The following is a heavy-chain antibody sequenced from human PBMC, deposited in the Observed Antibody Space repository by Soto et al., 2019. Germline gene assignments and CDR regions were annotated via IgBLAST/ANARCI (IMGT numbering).Heavy chain of an antibody. D-gene: IGHD3-22*01. V-gene: IGHV3-64D*06. J-gene: IGHJ5*02. CDR2: ISSNGGST. Sequence: VRSLRLSCSASGFTFSSYAMHWVRQAPGKGLEYVSAISSNGGSTYYADSVKGRFTISRDNSKNTLYLQMSSLRAEDTAVYYCVKEGYYYDSSGYYYGWFDPWGQGTLVTVSS. CDR3: VKEGYYYDSSGYYYGWFDP. CDR1: GFTFSSYA.